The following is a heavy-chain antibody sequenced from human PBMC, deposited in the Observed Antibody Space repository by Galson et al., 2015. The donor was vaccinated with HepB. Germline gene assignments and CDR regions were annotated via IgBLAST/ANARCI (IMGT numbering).Heavy chain of an antibody. J-gene: IGHJ4*02. D-gene: IGHD3-16*02. CDR2: INPNTGGT. Sequence: SVKVSCKASGYTFTDYYMHWVRQAPGQGLEWMGRINPNTGGTSYAQKFQGRVTMTRDTSISTAYMELSRLRSDDTAVYYCARENDFITFGGVIVTQFDYWGQGPLVTVSS. CDR3: ARENDFITFGGVIVTQFDY. V-gene: IGHV1-2*06. CDR1: GYTFTDYY.